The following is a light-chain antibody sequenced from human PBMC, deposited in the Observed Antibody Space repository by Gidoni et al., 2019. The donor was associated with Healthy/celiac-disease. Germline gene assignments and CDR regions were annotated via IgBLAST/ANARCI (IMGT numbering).Light chain of an antibody. Sequence: ELVFTQSPDTLSLSPGERATLSCRASQSVSSSYLAWYQQKPGQAPRLLIYGASSRATGIPDRFSGSGSGTDFTLTISRLEPEDFAAYYCQQYGSSPPYTFGQGTKLEIK. CDR1: QSVSSSY. CDR2: GAS. CDR3: QQYGSSPPYT. V-gene: IGKV3-20*01. J-gene: IGKJ2*01.